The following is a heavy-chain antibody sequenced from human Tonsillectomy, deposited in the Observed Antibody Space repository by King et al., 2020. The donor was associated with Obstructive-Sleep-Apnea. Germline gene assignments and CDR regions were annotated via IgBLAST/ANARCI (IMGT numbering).Heavy chain of an antibody. CDR1: GGSISSSSYY. D-gene: IGHD6-13*01. CDR3: AGDEQLIPYWYFDL. Sequence: QLQESGPGLVKPSETLSLTCTVSGGSISSSSYYWGWIRQPPGKGLEWIGSIYHSGSNYYNPSLKSRDTISVDTSKNQFSLKLNSVTAADTSVYYCAGDEQLIPYWYFDLWGRGTLVTVSS. CDR2: IYHSGSN. V-gene: IGHV4-39*07. J-gene: IGHJ2*01.